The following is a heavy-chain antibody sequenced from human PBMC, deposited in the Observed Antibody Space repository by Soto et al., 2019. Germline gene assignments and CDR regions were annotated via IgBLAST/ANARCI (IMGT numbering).Heavy chain of an antibody. J-gene: IGHJ2*01. D-gene: IGHD3-3*01. CDR3: ARGGGYDFWSVYDHYWYLDL. Sequence: EVQLVESGGGLVKPGVSLRLSCAASGFTFSSYSMNWVRQAPGKGLEWGSSISSSSSYIYYADSVKGRFTISRDNAKHSLYLQMNSVRDEDTAVYYCARGGGYDFWSVYDHYWYLDLWGRGTLVTVSS. V-gene: IGHV3-21*01. CDR1: GFTFSSYS. CDR2: ISSSSSYI.